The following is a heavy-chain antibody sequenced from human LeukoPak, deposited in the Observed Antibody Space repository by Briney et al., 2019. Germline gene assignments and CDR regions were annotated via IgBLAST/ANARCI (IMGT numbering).Heavy chain of an antibody. V-gene: IGHV3-23*01. CDR3: ARYCSGGSCYSGAFDI. D-gene: IGHD2-15*01. Sequence: GGSLRLSCAASGFTFSSYAMSWVRRAPGKGLEWVSAISGSGGSTYYADSVKGRFTISRDNSKNTLYLQMNSLRAEDTAVYYCARYCSGGSCYSGAFDIWGQGTMVTVSS. J-gene: IGHJ3*02. CDR2: ISGSGGST. CDR1: GFTFSSYA.